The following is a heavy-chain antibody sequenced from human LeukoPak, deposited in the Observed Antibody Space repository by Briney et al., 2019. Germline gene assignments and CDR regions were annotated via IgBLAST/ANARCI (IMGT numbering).Heavy chain of an antibody. V-gene: IGHV1-18*04. CDR3: ARDGGTYYYGSGRDPRFDP. CDR1: GYTFTSYG. Sequence: ASVKVSCKASGYTFTSYGISWVRQAPGQGLEWMGWISAYNGNTNYAQKLQGRVTMTTDTSTGTAYMELRSLRSDDTAVYYCARDGGTYYYGSGRDPRFDPWGQGTLVTVSS. CDR2: ISAYNGNT. J-gene: IGHJ5*02. D-gene: IGHD3-10*01.